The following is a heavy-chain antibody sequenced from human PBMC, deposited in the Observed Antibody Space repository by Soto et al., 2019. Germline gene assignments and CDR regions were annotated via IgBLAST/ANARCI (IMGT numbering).Heavy chain of an antibody. J-gene: IGHJ5*02. V-gene: IGHV5-51*01. D-gene: IGHD3-22*01. CDR1: GYSFTSYW. CDR3: TRGSSALSMWFDP. Sequence: GESLKISCKGSGYSFTSYWISWVRQMPGKGLEWMGRIYGGDSDTSYSPSFQGHITISADKSINTAYLQWNNLKASDTAMYYCTRGSSALSMWFDPWGQGTLVTVSS. CDR2: IYGGDSDT.